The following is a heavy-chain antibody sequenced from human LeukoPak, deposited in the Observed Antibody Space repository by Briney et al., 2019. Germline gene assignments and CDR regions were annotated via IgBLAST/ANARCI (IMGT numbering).Heavy chain of an antibody. J-gene: IGHJ6*02. CDR3: ARPYCTNGVCYPPLGMDV. V-gene: IGHV4-34*01. CDR1: GGSFSGYY. CDR2: INHSGST. D-gene: IGHD2-8*01. Sequence: SETLSLTCAVYGGSFSGYYWSWFRQPPGKGLEWFGEINHSGSTNYNPSLKSRVTISVDTSKNQFSLKLSSVTAADTAVYYCARPYCTNGVCYPPLGMDVWGQGTTVTVSS.